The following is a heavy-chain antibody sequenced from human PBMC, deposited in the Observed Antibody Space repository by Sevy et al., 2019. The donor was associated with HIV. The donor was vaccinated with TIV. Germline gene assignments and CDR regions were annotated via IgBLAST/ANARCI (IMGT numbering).Heavy chain of an antibody. Sequence: SETLSLTCTVSGDSISSSFSSWIRQPPGKGLEWIGYISHSGSTNYSPSLKSRVTISVDTSKNQFSLKVNSVTAADTAVYYCTRDFYDNRPRGFDPWGQGILVTVSS. CDR2: ISHSGST. CDR1: GDSISSSF. D-gene: IGHD3-22*01. CDR3: TRDFYDNRPRGFDP. V-gene: IGHV4-59*01. J-gene: IGHJ5*02.